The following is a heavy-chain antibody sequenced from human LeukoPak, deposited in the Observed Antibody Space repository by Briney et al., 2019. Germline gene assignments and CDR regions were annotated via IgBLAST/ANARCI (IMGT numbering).Heavy chain of an antibody. CDR2: IRYDGSNK. D-gene: IGHD3-3*01. CDR1: GFTFSRYG. V-gene: IGHV3-30*02. J-gene: IGHJ4*02. CDR3: ARDLRFLEWLAGGNYFDY. Sequence: GGSLRLSCAASGFTFSRYGMHWVRQAPGKGLEWAAFIRYDGSNKYYADSVKGRFTISRDNSKNTLYLQMNSLRAEDTAVYYCARDLRFLEWLAGGNYFDYWGQGTLVTVSS.